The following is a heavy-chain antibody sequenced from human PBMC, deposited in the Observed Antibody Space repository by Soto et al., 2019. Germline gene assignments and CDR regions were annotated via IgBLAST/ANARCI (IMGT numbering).Heavy chain of an antibody. V-gene: IGHV1-8*01. D-gene: IGHD2-2*01. CDR1: GYTFTSYD. CDR2: MNPNSGNT. CDR3: ARSDIVVSLYYYYMDV. J-gene: IGHJ6*03. Sequence: ASVKVSCKASGYTFTSYDINWVRQATGQGLEWMGWMNPNSGNTGYAQKFQGRVTMTRNTSISTAYMELSSLRSEDTAVYYCARSDIVVSLYYYYMDVWGKGTTVTVSS.